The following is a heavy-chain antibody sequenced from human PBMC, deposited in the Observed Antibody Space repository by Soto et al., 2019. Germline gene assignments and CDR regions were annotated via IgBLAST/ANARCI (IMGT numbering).Heavy chain of an antibody. D-gene: IGHD1-26*01. J-gene: IGHJ5*02. V-gene: IGHV1-69*12. CDR1: GGTFSSYA. CDR3: ARGESGSYVGWFDP. Sequence: QVQLVQSGAEVKKPGSSVKVSCKASGGTFSSYAISWVRQAPGQGLEWMGGIIPIFGTANYAQKFQGRVTITADESTSTAYMERSSLRAEDTAVYYCARGESGSYVGWFDPWGQGTLVTVSS. CDR2: IIPIFGTA.